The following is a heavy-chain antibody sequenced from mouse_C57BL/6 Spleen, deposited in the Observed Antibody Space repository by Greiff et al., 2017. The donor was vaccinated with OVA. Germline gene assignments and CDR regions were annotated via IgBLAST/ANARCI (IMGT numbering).Heavy chain of an antibody. V-gene: IGHV1-76*01. CDR1: GYTFTDYY. Sequence: VKLQESGAELVRPGASVKLSCKASGYTFTDYYINWVKQRPGQGLEWIARIYPGSGNTYYNEKFKGKATLTAEKSSSTAYMQLSSLTSEDSAVYFCAREAGFDYWGQGTTLTVSS. J-gene: IGHJ2*01. D-gene: IGHD3-2*02. CDR3: AREAGFDY. CDR2: IYPGSGNT.